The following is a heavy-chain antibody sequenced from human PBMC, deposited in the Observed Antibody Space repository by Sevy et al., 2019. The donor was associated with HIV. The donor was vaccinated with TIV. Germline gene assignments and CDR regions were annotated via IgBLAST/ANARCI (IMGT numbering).Heavy chain of an antibody. CDR1: GGSISSHY. V-gene: IGHV4-59*11. CDR2: IYYSGST. CDR3: AGGVSFGGVDY. J-gene: IGHJ4*02. D-gene: IGHD3-10*01. Sequence: SETLSLTCTVSGGSISSHYWSWIRQPPGKGLEWIGYIYYSGSTNYNPSLKSRVTISVDTSKNHFSLKLSSVTAADAAVYYWAGGVSFGGVDYWGQGTLVTVSS.